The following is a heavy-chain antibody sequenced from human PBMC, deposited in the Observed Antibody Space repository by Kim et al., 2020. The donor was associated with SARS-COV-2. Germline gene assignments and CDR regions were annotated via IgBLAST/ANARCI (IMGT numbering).Heavy chain of an antibody. V-gene: IGHV3-23*01. Sequence: YADSVKGQFTISRDNSKNTLYLQMNSLRAEDTAVYSCAKLYSSSWYYFDYWGQGTLVTVSS. J-gene: IGHJ4*02. CDR3: AKLYSSSWYYFDY. D-gene: IGHD6-13*01.